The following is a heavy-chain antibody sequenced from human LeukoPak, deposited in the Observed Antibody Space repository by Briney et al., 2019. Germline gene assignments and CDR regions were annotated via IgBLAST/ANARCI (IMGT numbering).Heavy chain of an antibody. Sequence: GGSLRLSCAASGFTFSGHSMTWVRQAPGKGLEWVSSISSSSSYIYYADSVKGRFTISRDNAKNSLYLQMNSLRAEDTAVYYCARGVPYYYGSGSSQYYYGMDVWGQGTTVTVSS. D-gene: IGHD3-10*01. V-gene: IGHV3-21*01. J-gene: IGHJ6*02. CDR3: ARGVPYYYGSGSSQYYYGMDV. CDR2: ISSSSSYI. CDR1: GFTFSGHS.